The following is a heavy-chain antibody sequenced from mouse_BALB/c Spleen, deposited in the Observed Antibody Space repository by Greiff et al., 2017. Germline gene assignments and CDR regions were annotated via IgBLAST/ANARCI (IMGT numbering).Heavy chain of an antibody. V-gene: IGHV5-6-4*01. CDR3: TRDSQTQSLVLGYYAMDY. D-gene: IGHD6-2*01. CDR2: ISSGGSYT. Sequence: EVKLVESGGGLVKPGGSLKLSCAASGFTFSSYTMSWVRQTPEKRLEWVATISSGGSYTYYPDSVKGRFTISRDNAKNTLYLQMSSLKSEDTAMYYCTRDSQTQSLVLGYYAMDYWGQGTSVTVSS. J-gene: IGHJ4*01. CDR1: GFTFSSYT.